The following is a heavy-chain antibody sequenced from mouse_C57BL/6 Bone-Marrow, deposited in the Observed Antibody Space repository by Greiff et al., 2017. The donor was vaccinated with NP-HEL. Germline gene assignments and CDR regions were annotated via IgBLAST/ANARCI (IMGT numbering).Heavy chain of an antibody. V-gene: IGHV5-6*01. CDR2: ICSGGSYT. CDR3: ASPYDYDVAWFAY. J-gene: IGHJ3*01. CDR1: GFTFSSYG. D-gene: IGHD2-4*01. Sequence: VQLKESGGDLVKPGGSLKLSCAASGFTFSSYGMSWVRQTPDKRLEWVATICSGGSYTYYPDSVKGRFTISRDNAKNTLYLQMSSLKSEDTAMYYCASPYDYDVAWFAYWGQGTLVTVSA.